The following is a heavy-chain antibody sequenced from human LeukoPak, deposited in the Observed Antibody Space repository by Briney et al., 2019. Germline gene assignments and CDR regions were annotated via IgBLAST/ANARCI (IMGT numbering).Heavy chain of an antibody. Sequence: GGSLRLSCAASGFTFSTYSMNWVRQAPGKGLEWVSSISSGSSYIYYADSVKGRFTISRDNAKNSLYLQMNSLRAEDTAVYYCARDFGSWAFDIWGQGTKVTVSS. V-gene: IGHV3-21*01. D-gene: IGHD1-26*01. CDR1: GFTFSTYS. J-gene: IGHJ3*02. CDR3: ARDFGSWAFDI. CDR2: ISSGSSYI.